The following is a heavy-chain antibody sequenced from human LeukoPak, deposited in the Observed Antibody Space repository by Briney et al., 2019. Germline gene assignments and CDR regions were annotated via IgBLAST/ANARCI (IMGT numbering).Heavy chain of an antibody. D-gene: IGHD4-17*01. Sequence: GGSLRLSCAASGFTSSSYSMNWVRQAPGKGLEWVSSISSSSSYIYYADSVKGRFTISRDNAKNSLYLQMNSLRAEDTAVYYCARDSGYGDYEFDYWGQGTLVTVSS. V-gene: IGHV3-21*01. CDR1: GFTSSSYS. CDR3: ARDSGYGDYEFDY. J-gene: IGHJ4*02. CDR2: ISSSSSYI.